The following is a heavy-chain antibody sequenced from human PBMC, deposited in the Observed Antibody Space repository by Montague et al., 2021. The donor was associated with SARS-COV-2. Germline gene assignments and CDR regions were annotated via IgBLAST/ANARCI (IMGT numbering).Heavy chain of an antibody. CDR3: ARGGGYYNYGLDV. J-gene: IGHJ6*02. V-gene: IGHV4-59*01. CDR2: IYYSGST. D-gene: IGHD3-22*01. CDR1: GGSISNYY. Sequence: SETLSLTCTVSGGSISNYYWSWIRQPPGRGLEWIGYIYYSGSTDYSPSLKSRVTISLDTSKNQFSLKVTTATAADMAVYYCARGGGYYNYGLDVWGPGTTVTVSS.